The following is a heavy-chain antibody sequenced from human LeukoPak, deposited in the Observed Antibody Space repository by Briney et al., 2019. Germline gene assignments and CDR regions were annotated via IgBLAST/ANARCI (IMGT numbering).Heavy chain of an antibody. J-gene: IGHJ3*02. CDR1: GYSISSGYY. Sequence: PSETLSLTCTVSGYSISSGYYWGWIRQPPGKGLEWIGSIYHSGSTYYNPSLKSRVTISVDRSKNQFSLKLSSVTAADTAVYYCARALSDYRLPGAFDIWGQGTMVTVSS. V-gene: IGHV4-38-2*02. CDR2: IYHSGST. D-gene: IGHD4-11*01. CDR3: ARALSDYRLPGAFDI.